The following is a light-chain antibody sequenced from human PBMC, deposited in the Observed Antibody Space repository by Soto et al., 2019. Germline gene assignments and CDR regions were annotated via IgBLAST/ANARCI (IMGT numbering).Light chain of an antibody. Sequence: EIVLTQSPGTLSLSPGERVTLSCRASQSLSSGYLAWYQQKFGQAPRLLIYDASRRATGIPERFSGSGSGTDFTLTINRLAPEDFAVYYCQQYRSSPTFGLGTKVDIK. V-gene: IGKV3-20*01. CDR3: QQYRSSPT. CDR1: QSLSSGY. CDR2: DAS. J-gene: IGKJ1*01.